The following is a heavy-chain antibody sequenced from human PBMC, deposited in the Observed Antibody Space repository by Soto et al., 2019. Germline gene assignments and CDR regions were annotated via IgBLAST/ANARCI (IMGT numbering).Heavy chain of an antibody. V-gene: IGHV4-34*01. CDR3: ARRTEHSYGDYLFDY. Sequence: SETLSLTCAVYGGSFSGYYWSWIRQPPGRGLEWIGEINHSGSTNYNPSLKSRVTISVDTSKNQFSLKLSSVTAADTAVYYCARRTEHSYGDYLFDYWGQGTLVTVSS. CDR1: GGSFSGYY. CDR2: INHSGST. J-gene: IGHJ4*02. D-gene: IGHD4-17*01.